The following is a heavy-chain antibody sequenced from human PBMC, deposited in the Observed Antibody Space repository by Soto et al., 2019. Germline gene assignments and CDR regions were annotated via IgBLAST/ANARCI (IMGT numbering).Heavy chain of an antibody. CDR2: IYYSGST. D-gene: IGHD4-17*01. V-gene: IGHV4-59*01. CDR3: ARRYGASFDY. Sequence: SQTQSLTCTVSGHSISRYYCSWIRQPPGKGQEWIVYIYYSGSTNYNPALKSRVTISVDTSTNQFSLKLSSVTAADTAVYYWARRYGASFDYWGQGTLVTVSS. J-gene: IGHJ4*02. CDR1: GHSISRYY.